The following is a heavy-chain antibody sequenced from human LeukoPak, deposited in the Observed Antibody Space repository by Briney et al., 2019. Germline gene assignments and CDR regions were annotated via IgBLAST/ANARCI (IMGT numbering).Heavy chain of an antibody. Sequence: ASVKVSCKASGYTFTGYCMHWVRQAPGQGLEWMGWINPNSGGTIYAQKFQGRVTITTDESTSTAYMELSSLRSEDTAVYYCAIDGAYYYDSSGYYSGYWGQGTLVTVSS. CDR3: AIDGAYYYDSSGYYSGY. CDR1: GYTFTGYC. CDR2: INPNSGGT. J-gene: IGHJ4*02. V-gene: IGHV1-2*02. D-gene: IGHD3-22*01.